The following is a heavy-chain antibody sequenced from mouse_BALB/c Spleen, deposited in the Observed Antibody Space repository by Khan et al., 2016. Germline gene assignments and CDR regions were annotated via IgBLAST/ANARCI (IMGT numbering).Heavy chain of an antibody. D-gene: IGHD3-2*01. Sequence: QVQLQQSGPQLVRPGASVKISCKASGYSFTSYWMHWVKQRPGQGLEWIGMIDPSDSETRLNQKFKDKATLTVDRSSSTAYMHVSSPTSEDSAVXYCAKDSSGYWFAYWGQGTLVTVSA. CDR2: IDPSDSET. V-gene: IGHV1S127*01. J-gene: IGHJ3*01. CDR1: GYSFTSYW. CDR3: AKDSSGYWFAY.